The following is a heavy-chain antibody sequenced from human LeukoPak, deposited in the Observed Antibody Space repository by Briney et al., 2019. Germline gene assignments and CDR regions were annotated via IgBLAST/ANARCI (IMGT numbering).Heavy chain of an antibody. V-gene: IGHV3-30*02. CDR3: AKVFYGSGSYYPYNWFDP. J-gene: IGHJ5*02. CDR2: IRYDGSNE. Sequence: GGSLRLSCAASGFTFSSYGMHWVRQAPGKGLEWVAFIRYDGSNEYYADSVKGRFTISRDNSKNTLYLQMNSLRAEDTAVYYCAKVFYGSGSYYPYNWFDPWGQGTLVTVSS. D-gene: IGHD3-10*01. CDR1: GFTFSSYG.